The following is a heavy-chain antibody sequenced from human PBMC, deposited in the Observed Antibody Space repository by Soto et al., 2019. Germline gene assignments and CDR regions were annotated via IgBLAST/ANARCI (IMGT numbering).Heavy chain of an antibody. V-gene: IGHV3-23*01. D-gene: IGHD6-19*01. CDR3: AKRSAVALNGENYYYYGMDV. J-gene: IGHJ6*02. CDR1: GFTFSSYA. CDR2: ISGRGGST. Sequence: EVQLLESGGGLVQPGGSLRLSCAASGFTFSSYAMSWVRQAPGKGLEWVSAISGRGGSTYYADSVKGRFTISRDNSKNTLYLQMNRLRAEETAVYYCAKRSAVALNGENYYYYGMDVWGQGTTVTVSS.